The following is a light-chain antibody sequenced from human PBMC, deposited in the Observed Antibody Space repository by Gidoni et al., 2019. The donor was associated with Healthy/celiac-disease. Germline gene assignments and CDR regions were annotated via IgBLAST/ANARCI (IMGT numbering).Light chain of an antibody. J-gene: IGKJ1*01. CDR1: PSVSSN. CDR3: QQYNNWPPRT. Sequence: EIVMTQSPATLSVSQGERATLSCRASPSVSSNLAWDQKKPGQAPRVLIYSKSPRATGIPARFRGSVSGTVFTLTISSLQSEKFAVYYCQQYNNWPPRTFGQGTKVEIK. V-gene: IGKV3-15*01. CDR2: SKS.